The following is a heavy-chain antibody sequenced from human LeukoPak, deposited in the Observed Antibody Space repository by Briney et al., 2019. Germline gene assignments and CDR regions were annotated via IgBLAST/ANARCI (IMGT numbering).Heavy chain of an antibody. CDR2: ISSSSSYI. CDR3: AKAYDSSGYYYDAFDI. J-gene: IGHJ3*02. CDR1: GFTFSSYN. Sequence: AGGSLRLSCAASGFTFSSYNMNWVRQAPGEGLEWVSSISSSSSYIYYADSVKGRFTISRDNAKNSLYLQMNSLRAEDTAVYYCAKAYDSSGYYYDAFDIWGQGTMVTVSS. D-gene: IGHD3-22*01. V-gene: IGHV3-21*04.